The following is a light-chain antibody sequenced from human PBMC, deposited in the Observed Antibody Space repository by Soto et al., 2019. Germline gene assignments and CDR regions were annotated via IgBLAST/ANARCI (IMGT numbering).Light chain of an antibody. CDR3: QQANSFPPYT. J-gene: IGKJ2*01. Sequence: DIQMTQSPSSVSASVGDRVTITCRASQSISSSLAWYQQKPGKAPKHLIYGASGLQSGVPSRFSGSGSGTDFTLTISSLQPEDFATYYCQQANSFPPYTFGQGTKVEIK. V-gene: IGKV1-12*01. CDR1: QSISSS. CDR2: GAS.